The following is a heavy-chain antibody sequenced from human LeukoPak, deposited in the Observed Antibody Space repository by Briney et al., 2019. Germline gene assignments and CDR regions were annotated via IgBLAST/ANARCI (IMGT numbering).Heavy chain of an antibody. CDR3: TRGLLGIDY. D-gene: IGHD2-8*02. CDR1: GFTLSSYW. V-gene: IGHV3-74*01. Sequence: GSLRLSCAASGFTLSSYWMHWVRQVPGEGLVWVSRIDTDESRTNYADSVKGRFTIPRDNAKNTLYLQMNSLRAEDTAVYYCTRGLLGIDYWGQGTLVTVSS. J-gene: IGHJ4*02. CDR2: IDTDESRT.